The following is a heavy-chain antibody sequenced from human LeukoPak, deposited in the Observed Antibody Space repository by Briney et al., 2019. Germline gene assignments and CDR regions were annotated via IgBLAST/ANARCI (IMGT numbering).Heavy chain of an antibody. CDR2: ISAYNGNT. V-gene: IGHV1-18*01. CDR1: GYTFTSYG. J-gene: IGHJ6*02. CDR3: ARRAGRGSGSTIYYGMDV. Sequence: ASVKVSCKASGYTFTSYGISWVRQAPGQGLEWMGWISAYNGNTNYAQKLQGRVTMTTDTSTSTAYMELRSLRSDDTAVYYCARRAGRGSGSTIYYGMDVWGQGTTVTVSS. D-gene: IGHD3-10*01.